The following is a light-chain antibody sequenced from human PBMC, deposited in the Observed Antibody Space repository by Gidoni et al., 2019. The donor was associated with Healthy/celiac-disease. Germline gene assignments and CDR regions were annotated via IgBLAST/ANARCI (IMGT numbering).Light chain of an antibody. CDR1: QSVSSY. CDR2: DAS. V-gene: IGKV3-11*01. J-gene: IGKJ5*01. CDR3: QQRSNWPPVT. Sequence: EIVVTQSPATLSLSPGERATLSCRASQSVSSYLAGYQQKPGQAPRLLIYDASNRATGIPARFSGSGSGTDFTLTISSLEPEDFAVYYCQQRSNWPPVTFGQGTRLEIK.